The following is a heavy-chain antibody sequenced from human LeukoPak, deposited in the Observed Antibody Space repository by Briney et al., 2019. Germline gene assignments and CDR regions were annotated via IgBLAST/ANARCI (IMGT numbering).Heavy chain of an antibody. CDR3: ARGRDGYSDY. CDR2: INSDGIST. J-gene: IGHJ4*02. D-gene: IGHD5-24*01. Sequence: GGSLRLSCAASGLTFSSYWMHWVRQASGKGLVWVSRINSDGISTSYPDSVKGRFTIARDNAKNTLYLQMNSLRAEDTAVYYCARGRDGYSDYWGQGTLVTVSS. V-gene: IGHV3-74*01. CDR1: GLTFSSYW.